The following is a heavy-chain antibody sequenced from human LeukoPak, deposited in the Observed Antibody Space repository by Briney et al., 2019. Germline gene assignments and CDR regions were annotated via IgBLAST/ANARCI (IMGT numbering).Heavy chain of an antibody. CDR2: ITPFLGIA. D-gene: IGHD3-16*01. Sequence: SVKVSCKASGDTFSSYAINWVRRAPGQGPEWMGRITPFLGIANYPQRFQGRVTITADESTTTAYMELSSLRSEDTAVYYCAREACREMGLMWPRLGGQDCRYDHWGQGTLVTVSS. CDR1: GDTFSSYA. CDR3: AREACREMGLMWPRLGGQDCRYDH. J-gene: IGHJ4*02. V-gene: IGHV1-69*04.